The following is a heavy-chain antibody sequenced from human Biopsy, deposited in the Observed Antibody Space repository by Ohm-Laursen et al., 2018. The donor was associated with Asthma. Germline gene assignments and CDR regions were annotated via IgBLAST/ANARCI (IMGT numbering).Heavy chain of an antibody. V-gene: IGHV1-3*01. CDR3: ARTYYDFLTGQVNDVFAI. CDR2: INAGNGNT. CDR1: GYTFINYA. D-gene: IGHD3-9*01. Sequence: ASVKVSCKASGYTFINYAIHWVRQAPGQRLEWIGWINAGNGNTKYSQKFQGRVTITRDTSASTAYMGLSSLRSEDTAVYYCARTYYDFLTGQVNDVFAIWGQGTMVTVSS. J-gene: IGHJ3*02.